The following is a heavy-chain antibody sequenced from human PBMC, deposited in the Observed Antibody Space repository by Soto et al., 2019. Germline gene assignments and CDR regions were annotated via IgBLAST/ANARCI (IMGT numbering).Heavy chain of an antibody. CDR1: GFTFSSYS. J-gene: IGHJ6*02. V-gene: IGHV3-21*01. CDR3: ASVSPYYYYYGMDV. Sequence: GSLRLSCAASGFTFSSYSMNWVRQAPGKGLEWVSSISSSSSYIYYADSVKGRFTISRDNAKNSLYLQMNSLRAEDTAVYYCASVSPYYYYYGMDVWGQGTTVTVSS. D-gene: IGHD2-8*01. CDR2: ISSSSSYI.